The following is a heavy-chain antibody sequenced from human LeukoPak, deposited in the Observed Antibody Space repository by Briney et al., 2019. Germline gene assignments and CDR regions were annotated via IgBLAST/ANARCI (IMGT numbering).Heavy chain of an antibody. Sequence: ESGPTLVKPTQTLTLTCTFSGFSLSTSGVGVGWIRQPPGKALEWLALIYWNDDKFYSPSLKSRLTITKDTSKNQVVLTMTNMDPVDTATYYCGHTLGIAADGNRDYYYYYYMDVWGKGTTVTVSS. CDR3: GHTLGIAADGNRDYYYYYYMDV. J-gene: IGHJ6*03. CDR2: IYWNDDK. V-gene: IGHV2-5*01. D-gene: IGHD6-13*01. CDR1: GFSLSTSGVG.